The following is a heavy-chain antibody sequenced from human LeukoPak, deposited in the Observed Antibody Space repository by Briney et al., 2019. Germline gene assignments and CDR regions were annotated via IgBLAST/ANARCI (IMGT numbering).Heavy chain of an antibody. D-gene: IGHD3-3*01. J-gene: IGHJ4*02. Sequence: PSETLSLTCAVYGGSFSGHYWNWIRQPPGKGLEWIGGINHDGSTNSNPSLRSRVTISADTSKNQFSLRLTSVSAADTAVYYCARGARYLGWFVVGRPPSEYYLDNWGQGTQVTVSS. CDR1: GGSFSGHY. V-gene: IGHV4-34*01. CDR2: INHDGST. CDR3: ARGARYLGWFVVGRPPSEYYLDN.